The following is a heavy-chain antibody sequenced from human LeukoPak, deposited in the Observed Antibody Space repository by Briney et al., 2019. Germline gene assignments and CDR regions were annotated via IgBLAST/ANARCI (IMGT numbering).Heavy chain of an antibody. CDR1: GYTFTSYG. CDR3: ARGTYNWNYAWFDP. CDR2: ISAYNGNT. Sequence: ASVKVSCKASGYTFTSYGISWVRHAPGQGLEWMGWISAYNGNTNYAQKLQGRVTMTTDTSTSTAYMELRSLRSDDTAVYYCARGTYNWNYAWFDPWGQGTLVTVSS. D-gene: IGHD1-7*01. V-gene: IGHV1-18*01. J-gene: IGHJ5*02.